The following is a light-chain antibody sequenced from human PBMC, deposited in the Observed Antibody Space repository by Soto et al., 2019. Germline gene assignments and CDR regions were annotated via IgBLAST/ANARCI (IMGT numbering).Light chain of an antibody. Sequence: DIGVTQGGDCLTVSLGESATINCKSSQSVLYSSNNRNYLAWYRQKPGQPPKLLVYWASTRESGVPDRFSGSGSGTDFTLTISSLQAEAVAVYYCQQYYTTPFTFGPGTKVDIK. V-gene: IGKV4-1*01. CDR3: QQYYTTPFT. J-gene: IGKJ3*01. CDR2: WAS. CDR1: QSVLYSSNNRNY.